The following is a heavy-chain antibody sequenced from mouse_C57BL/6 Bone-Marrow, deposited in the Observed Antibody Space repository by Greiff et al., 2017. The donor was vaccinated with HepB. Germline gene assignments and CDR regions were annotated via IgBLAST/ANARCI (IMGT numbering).Heavy chain of an antibody. Sequence: EVQGVESGGGLVKPGGSLKLSCAASGFTFSSYTMPWVRQTPEKRLEWVATISGGGGNTYYPDSVKGRFTISRDNAKNTLYLHMSSLRSEDTALYYCARHGGLQFAYWGQGTLVTVSA. CDR3: ARHGGLQFAY. CDR1: GFTFSSYT. V-gene: IGHV5-9*01. D-gene: IGHD2-4*01. CDR2: ISGGGGNT. J-gene: IGHJ3*01.